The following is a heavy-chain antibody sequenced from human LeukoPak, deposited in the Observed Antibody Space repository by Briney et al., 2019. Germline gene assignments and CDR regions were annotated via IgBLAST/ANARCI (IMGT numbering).Heavy chain of an antibody. J-gene: IGHJ4*02. D-gene: IGHD2-15*01. CDR2: ISYSGTT. CDR1: VDSVSSGNHY. Sequence: SQTLSLTCTVSVDSVSSGNHYWSWIRQPPGKGLAWIGYISYSGTTYYSASLKSRVTISVDTSTNQFSLKLVSVTAADTAVYYCAREDSSHFWDYWGQGTLVTVSS. V-gene: IGHV4-30-4*01. CDR3: AREDSSHFWDY.